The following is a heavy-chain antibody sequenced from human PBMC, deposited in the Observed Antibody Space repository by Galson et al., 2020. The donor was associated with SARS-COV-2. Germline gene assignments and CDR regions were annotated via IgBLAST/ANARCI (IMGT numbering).Heavy chain of an antibody. V-gene: IGHV3-23*01. CDR2: ISGSGGST. CDR3: AKDYYGSGSEAYYYYYGMDV. CDR1: GFTFSSYA. Sequence: TGGSLRLSCAASGFTFSSYAMSWVRQAPGKGLEWVSAISGSGGSTYYADSVKGRFTISRDNSKNTLYLQMNSLRAEDTAVYYCAKDYYGSGSEAYYYYYGMDVWGQGTTVTVSS. D-gene: IGHD3-10*01. J-gene: IGHJ6*02.